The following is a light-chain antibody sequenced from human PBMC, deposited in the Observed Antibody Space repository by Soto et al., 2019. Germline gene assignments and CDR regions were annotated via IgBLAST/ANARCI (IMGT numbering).Light chain of an antibody. J-gene: IGKJ4*01. CDR3: QQLNSYPLT. CDR2: AAS. CDR1: QGISSY. V-gene: IGKV1-9*01. Sequence: DIQMTQSPSSVSASVEDRVTITCRASQGISSYLAWYQQKPGKAPKLLIYAASTLQSGVPSRFSGSGSGTEFTLTISSLQPEDFATYYCQQLNSYPLTFCGGTKV.